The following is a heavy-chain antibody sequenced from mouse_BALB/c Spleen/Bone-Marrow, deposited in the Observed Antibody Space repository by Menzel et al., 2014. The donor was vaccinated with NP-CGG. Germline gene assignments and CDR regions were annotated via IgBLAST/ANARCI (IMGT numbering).Heavy chain of an antibody. CDR3: TRSEPFAY. CDR1: GYTFTSYY. J-gene: IGHJ3*01. Sequence: VQLQQSGAELVKPGASVKLSCKASGYTFTSYYMYWVKQRPGHGLEWIGGINPSNGGTNFNEKFKSKATLTVDKSSSTAYMQLSSLTSEDSAVYYCTRSEPFAYWGQGTLVTVSA. CDR2: INPSNGGT. V-gene: IGHV1S81*02.